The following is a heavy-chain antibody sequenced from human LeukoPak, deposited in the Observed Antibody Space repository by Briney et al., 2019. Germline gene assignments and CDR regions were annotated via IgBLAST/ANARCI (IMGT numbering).Heavy chain of an antibody. J-gene: IGHJ4*02. D-gene: IGHD3-10*01. CDR2: IYYSGST. Sequence: SETLSLTCTVSGGSISSSSYYWGWIRQPPGKGLEWIGSIYYSGSTYYNPSLKSRVTISVDTSKNQLSLKLSSVTAADTAVYYCARERYYYGSGSYWYWGQGTLVTVSS. V-gene: IGHV4-39*07. CDR1: GGSISSSSYY. CDR3: ARERYYYGSGSYWY.